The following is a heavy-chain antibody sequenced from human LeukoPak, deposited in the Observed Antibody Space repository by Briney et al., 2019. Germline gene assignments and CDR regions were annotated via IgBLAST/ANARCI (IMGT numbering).Heavy chain of an antibody. Sequence: ASVKVSCKASGYTFTSYDINWVRQATGQGLEWMGWMNPNSGNTGYVQKFQGRVTITRNTSISTAYMELSSLRSEDTAVYYCARVGHVLRFLEWLYYFDYWGQGTLVTVSS. CDR2: MNPNSGNT. CDR3: ARVGHVLRFLEWLYYFDY. D-gene: IGHD3-3*01. V-gene: IGHV1-8*03. J-gene: IGHJ4*02. CDR1: GYTFTSYD.